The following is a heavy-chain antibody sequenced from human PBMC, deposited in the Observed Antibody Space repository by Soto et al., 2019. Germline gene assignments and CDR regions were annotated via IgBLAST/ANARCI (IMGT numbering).Heavy chain of an antibody. V-gene: IGHV1-69*01. D-gene: IGHD6-19*01. CDR3: TRDSSAWYVPASYYYYGMDV. CDR2: IIPLFGTA. CDR1: GGTFRSSA. J-gene: IGHJ6*02. Sequence: QVQLVQSGAEVKRPGSSVKVSCKPSGGTFRSSAITWVRQAPGQGLEWMGGIIPLFGTAQYAQKFQGRVTITADESTRTVDMEVSSLRSEDTAVYYCTRDSSAWYVPASYYYYGMDVWGQGTTVTVSS.